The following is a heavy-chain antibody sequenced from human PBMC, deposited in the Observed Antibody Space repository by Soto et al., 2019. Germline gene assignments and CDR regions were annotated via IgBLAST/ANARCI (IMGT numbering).Heavy chain of an antibody. CDR2: IYYSGST. D-gene: IGHD1-26*01. V-gene: IGHV4-39*01. Sequence: TLSLTCTVSGVSISGSRYYWGWIRQPPGRGLEWIGNIYYSGSTYYTPALKSRVTLSVDTSKNQFSLDLNSVTAADTAVYYCARGGIPPSGYGIAYAMDVWGQGTTVTVSS. CDR3: ARGGIPPSGYGIAYAMDV. CDR1: GVSISGSRYY. J-gene: IGHJ6*02.